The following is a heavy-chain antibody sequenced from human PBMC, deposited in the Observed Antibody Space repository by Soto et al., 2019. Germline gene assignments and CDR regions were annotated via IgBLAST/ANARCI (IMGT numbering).Heavy chain of an antibody. V-gene: IGHV4-59*01. CDR2: IYYNGEDP. Sequence: QVQLQESGPGLVQPSETLSLTCTVSGGAISDYYWSWIRQPPGKGLDWIGYIYYNGEDPKYNPSLRGRVTISMATSMNQFSLELSSVTAADTAVYYCARTTGLYGDPFILDSFDFWGQGTMVSVSS. CDR1: GGAISDYY. D-gene: IGHD1-1*01. CDR3: ARTTGLYGDPFILDSFDF. J-gene: IGHJ3*01.